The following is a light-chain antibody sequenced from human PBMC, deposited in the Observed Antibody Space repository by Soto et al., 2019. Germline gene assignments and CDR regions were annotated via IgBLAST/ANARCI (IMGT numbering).Light chain of an antibody. CDR1: QSISSY. CDR3: QPSYSTPIT. J-gene: IGKJ5*01. CDR2: AAS. Sequence: DIQMTHSPSSLSASVVDTVTITFLASQSISSYLNWYQQKPGKAPKLLIYAASSLQSCVPSRFGGSGSGTDFTLTISSLQPEDFATYYCQPSYSTPITFGQGTRLKI. V-gene: IGKV1-39*01.